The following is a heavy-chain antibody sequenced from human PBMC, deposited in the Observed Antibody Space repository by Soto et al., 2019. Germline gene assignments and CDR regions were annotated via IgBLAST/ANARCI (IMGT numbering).Heavy chain of an antibody. D-gene: IGHD1-26*01. CDR1: GVPFGDYP. J-gene: IGHJ4*02. Sequence: SDTLYVSWDVYGVPFGDYPGLWIRQSPVKGLQWIGQINHSGSAYYNPSLKSRAAISVDTSKNQFSLKLTSVTAADAAVYYCATMGATAGSYYFEYWGQGALVTVSS. V-gene: IGHV4-34*01. CDR3: ATMGATAGSYYFEY. CDR2: INHSGSA.